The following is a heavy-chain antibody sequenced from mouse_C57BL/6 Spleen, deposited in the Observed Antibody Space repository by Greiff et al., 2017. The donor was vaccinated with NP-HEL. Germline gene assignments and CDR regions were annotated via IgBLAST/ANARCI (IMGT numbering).Heavy chain of an antibody. CDR1: GYAFTNYL. J-gene: IGHJ1*03. Sequence: QVQLQQSGAELVRPGTSVKVSCKASGYAFTNYLIEWVKQRPGQGLEWIGVINPGSGGTNYNEKFKGKATLTADKSSSTAYMQLSSLTSEDSAVYCGARWNSYWYFDVWGTGTTVTVSS. CDR3: ARWNSYWYFDV. CDR2: INPGSGGT. V-gene: IGHV1-54*01.